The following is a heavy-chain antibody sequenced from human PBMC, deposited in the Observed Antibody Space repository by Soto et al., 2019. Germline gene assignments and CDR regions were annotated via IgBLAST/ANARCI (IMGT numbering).Heavy chain of an antibody. D-gene: IGHD5-18*01. V-gene: IGHV3-30*18. CDR2: ISYDGSNK. CDR1: GFTFSSYG. CDR3: AKDLDTAMELVPFDY. J-gene: IGHJ4*02. Sequence: GGSLRLSCAASGFTFSSYGMHWVRQAPGKGLEWVAVISYDGSNKYYADSVKGRFTISRDNSKNTLYLQMNSLRAEDTAVYYCAKDLDTAMELVPFDYWGQGTLVTVSS.